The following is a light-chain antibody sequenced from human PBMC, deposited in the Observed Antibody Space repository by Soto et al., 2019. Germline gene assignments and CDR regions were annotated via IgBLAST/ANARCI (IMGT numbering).Light chain of an antibody. CDR2: GAS. CDR3: QQTHAVPLT. Sequence: DVQMTQSPSSLSASVGDRVTITCRASQPISNYLNWYQQKAGEAPKVLIFGASSLQSGVPSKFSGSGYGTDFTLIINSLHPDNFATYYCQQTHAVPLTFGQGTRLEIK. CDR1: QPISNY. V-gene: IGKV1-39*01. J-gene: IGKJ5*01.